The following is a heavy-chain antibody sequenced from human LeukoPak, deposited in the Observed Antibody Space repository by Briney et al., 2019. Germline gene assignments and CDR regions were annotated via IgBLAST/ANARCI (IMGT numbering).Heavy chain of an antibody. D-gene: IGHD4/OR15-4a*01. Sequence: PGGSLRLSCTVSGFTVSSNSMSWVRQAPGKGLEWVSFIYSDNTHYSDSVTGRFTISRDNSKNTLYLPMNSLRAEDTAVYYCARRAGAYSHPYDYWGQGTLVTVSS. CDR1: GFTVSSNS. CDR2: IYSDNT. CDR3: ARRAGAYSHPYDY. V-gene: IGHV3-53*01. J-gene: IGHJ4*02.